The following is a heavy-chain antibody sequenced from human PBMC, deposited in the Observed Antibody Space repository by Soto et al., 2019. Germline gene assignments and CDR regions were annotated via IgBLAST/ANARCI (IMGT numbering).Heavy chain of an antibody. V-gene: IGHV3-23*01. Sequence: GGSLRLSCAASGFTFRRYDMNWVRQAPGKGPEWVSGISSGGDTYYADIVKGRFTISRDNSKSTLYLQIRGLSVDDTAVYYCAKDQDSTGLYPPVSGYWGQGTLVTVSS. CDR2: ISSGGDT. D-gene: IGHD6-19*01. CDR3: AKDQDSTGLYPPVSGY. J-gene: IGHJ4*02. CDR1: GFTFRRYD.